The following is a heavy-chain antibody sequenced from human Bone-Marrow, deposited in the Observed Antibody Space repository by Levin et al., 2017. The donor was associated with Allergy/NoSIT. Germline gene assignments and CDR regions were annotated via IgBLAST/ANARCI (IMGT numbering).Heavy chain of an antibody. CDR3: ARDVGGNSQIDF. D-gene: IGHD4-23*01. CDR2: ITPDGNNK. Sequence: PGGSLRLSCAASGFTFSSFSMHWVRQAPGKGLECLAAITPDGNNKYYRDSVKGRFTISRDNSKNTLFLQMSSLRPEDTAVYYCARDVGGNSQIDFWGQGTLVTVSS. V-gene: IGHV3-30*04. CDR1: GFTFSSFS. J-gene: IGHJ4*02.